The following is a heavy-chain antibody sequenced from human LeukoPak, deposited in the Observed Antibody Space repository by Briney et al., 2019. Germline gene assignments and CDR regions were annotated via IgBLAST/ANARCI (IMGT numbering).Heavy chain of an antibody. J-gene: IGHJ3*02. D-gene: IGHD3-10*01. V-gene: IGHV3-74*01. CDR1: GFTFSSYW. CDR2: INSDGSST. CDR3: ARATFYGSGRAAFVI. Sequence: PGGSLRLSCAASGFTFSSYWMHWVRQAPGKGLVWVSRINSDGSSTSYADSVKGRFTISRDNAKNTLYLQMNSLRAEDTAVYYCARATFYGSGRAAFVIWGQGTWSPSLQ.